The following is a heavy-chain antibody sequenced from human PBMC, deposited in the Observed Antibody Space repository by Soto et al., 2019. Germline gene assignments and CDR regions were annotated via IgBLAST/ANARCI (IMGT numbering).Heavy chain of an antibody. D-gene: IGHD6-19*01. V-gene: IGHV3-23*01. Sequence: EVQLLESGGGLVQPGGSLRLSCAASGFSFVNYAMNWVRQAPGKVLEWVSGLSGSGTSTYYADSVKGRFTISRDNSRDTLFLQMNSRTADDTAVYYCAKATTNGGWFNPFDSWGQGALVTVSS. CDR1: GFSFVNYA. CDR3: AKATTNGGWFNPFDS. J-gene: IGHJ4*02. CDR2: LSGSGTST.